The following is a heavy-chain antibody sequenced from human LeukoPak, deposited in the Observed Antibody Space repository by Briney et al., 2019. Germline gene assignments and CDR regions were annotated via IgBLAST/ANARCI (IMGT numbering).Heavy chain of an antibody. Sequence: GGSLRLSCAASGFTFSDYYLSWIRQAPGKGLEWVSYISGGSTYTSYADSVKGRFTVSRDNAKNSLYLQLDSLRAEDTAVYYCARGGYRHYFDSWGQGTLVTVSS. V-gene: IGHV3-11*06. CDR1: GFTFSDYY. J-gene: IGHJ4*02. D-gene: IGHD5-18*01. CDR3: ARGGYRHYFDS. CDR2: ISGGSTYT.